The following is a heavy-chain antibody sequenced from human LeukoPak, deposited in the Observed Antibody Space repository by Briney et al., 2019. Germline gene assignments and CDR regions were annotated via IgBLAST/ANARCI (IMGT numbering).Heavy chain of an antibody. J-gene: IGHJ4*02. V-gene: IGHV4-34*01. CDR3: ARGSRGPRAFDS. CDR2: INHAGST. CDR1: DGSFSGYY. Sequence: SETLSLTCVVYDGSFSGYYWTWIRQPPGKGLEWIGEINHAGSTNYNSSLRSRVIISLDTSKNQFSLNLTSVTAADSATYYCARGSRGPRAFDSWGQGNLVTVSS. D-gene: IGHD2-2*01.